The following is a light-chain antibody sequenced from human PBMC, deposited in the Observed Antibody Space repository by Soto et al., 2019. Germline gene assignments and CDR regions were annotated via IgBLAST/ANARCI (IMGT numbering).Light chain of an antibody. CDR3: SAYTVSRTDV. J-gene: IGLJ1*01. Sequence: QSVLTQPASVSGSPGQSITISCTGTSSGVGAYNFVSWHQQHPGTAPKLIIYNVYDRPSGISYRFSGSKSGNTASLTISGLQGEDEADYYCSAYTVSRTDVFGTGPKATVL. CDR1: SSGVGAYNF. CDR2: NVY. V-gene: IGLV2-14*03.